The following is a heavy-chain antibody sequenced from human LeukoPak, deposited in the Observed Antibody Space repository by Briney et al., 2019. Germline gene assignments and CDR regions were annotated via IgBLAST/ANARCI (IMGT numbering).Heavy chain of an antibody. Sequence: GASVKVSCKASGGTFSTSGISWVRQAPGEGLEWMGRIIPIFGTADYAQKFQGRVTITADKSSNTAYMEVTSLRSEDTAMYYCASDEIMVRGVSARFDPWGQGTLVAVS. CDR2: IIPIFGTA. CDR1: GGTFSTSG. CDR3: ASDEIMVRGVSARFDP. V-gene: IGHV1-69*06. J-gene: IGHJ5*02. D-gene: IGHD3-10*01.